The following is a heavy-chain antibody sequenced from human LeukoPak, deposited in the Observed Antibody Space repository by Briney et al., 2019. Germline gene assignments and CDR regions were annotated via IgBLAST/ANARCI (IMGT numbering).Heavy chain of an antibody. D-gene: IGHD3-16*02. Sequence: PGGSLRLSCAASGFTVSSNYMSWVRQAPGKGLEWVSVIYSGGSTYYADSVKGRFTISRDNSKNTLYLQMNSLRAEDTAVYYCARGKLDYDYVWGSYRFLGFDYWGQGTLVTVSS. CDR3: ARGKLDYDYVWGSYRFLGFDY. CDR2: IYSGGST. J-gene: IGHJ4*02. V-gene: IGHV3-66*01. CDR1: GFTVSSNY.